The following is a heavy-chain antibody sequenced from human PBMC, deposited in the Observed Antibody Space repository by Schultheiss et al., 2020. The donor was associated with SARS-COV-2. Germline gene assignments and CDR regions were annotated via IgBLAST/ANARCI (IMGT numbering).Heavy chain of an antibody. CDR3: TADALQRYDYGGD. CDR2: IKSKIDGETT. J-gene: IGHJ4*02. Sequence: GGSLRLSCAVSGLTFSKAWMSWVRQAPGKGLEYVGRIKSKIDGETTVYAAPVEGRFTISRDDSKSTLYLQMNSLKTDDTAIYYCTADALQRYDYGGDWGQGTLVTVSS. D-gene: IGHD4/OR15-4a*01. V-gene: IGHV3-15*01. CDR1: GLTFSKAW.